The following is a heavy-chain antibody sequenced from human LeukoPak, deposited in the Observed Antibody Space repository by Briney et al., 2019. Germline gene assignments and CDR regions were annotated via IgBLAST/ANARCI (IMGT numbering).Heavy chain of an antibody. CDR3: ARDPMDYDFWSGYYGPPSDGMDV. Sequence: ASVNVSCKASGYTFTSYGISWVRQAPGQGLEWMGWISAYNGNTNYAQKLQGRVTMTTDTSTSTAYMELRSLRSDDTAVYYCARDPMDYDFWSGYYGPPSDGMDVWGQGTTVTVSS. CDR1: GYTFTSYG. V-gene: IGHV1-18*01. J-gene: IGHJ6*02. CDR2: ISAYNGNT. D-gene: IGHD3-3*01.